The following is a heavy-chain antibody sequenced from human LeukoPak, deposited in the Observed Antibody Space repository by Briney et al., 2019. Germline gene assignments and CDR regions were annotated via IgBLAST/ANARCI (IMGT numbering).Heavy chain of an antibody. Sequence: GGSLRLSCAVSGFTFSSYAMSWVRQAPGKGLEWVSAISGSGGTTYYADSVKGRFTISRDNSKNTLYLQMNSLRAEDTAVYYCARGGGVRYFDWLPPSEFDYWGQGTLVTVSS. CDR3: ARGGGVRYFDWLPPSEFDY. J-gene: IGHJ4*02. D-gene: IGHD3-9*01. CDR2: ISGSGGTT. CDR1: GFTFSSYA. V-gene: IGHV3-23*01.